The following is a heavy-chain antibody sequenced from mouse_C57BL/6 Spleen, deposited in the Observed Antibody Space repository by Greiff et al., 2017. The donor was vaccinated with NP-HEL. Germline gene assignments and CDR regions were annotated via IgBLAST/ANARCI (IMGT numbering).Heavy chain of an antibody. D-gene: IGHD1-1*01. J-gene: IGHJ3*01. Sequence: VHVKQSGPELVKPGASVKISCKASGYSFTDYNMNWVKQSNGKSLEWIGVINPNYGTTSYNQKFKGKATLTVDQSSSTAYMQLNSLTSEDSAVYYCARDDYYGSSSPFAYWGQGTLVTVSA. CDR2: INPNYGTT. V-gene: IGHV1-39*01. CDR1: GYSFTDYN. CDR3: ARDDYYGSSSPFAY.